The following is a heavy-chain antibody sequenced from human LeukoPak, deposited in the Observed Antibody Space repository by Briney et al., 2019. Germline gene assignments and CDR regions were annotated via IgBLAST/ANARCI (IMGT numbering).Heavy chain of an antibody. D-gene: IGHD3-3*02. CDR2: IKRKTEASTT. CDR3: TSRRHMFGSAFDN. Sequence: GGSLRLSCAASGYTSCNAWMSRVCRAPGRGLERVGRIKRKTEASTTDYAAPVKVRFPISQDESKNTPSIQMNSLKTEDTAVYYCTSRRHMFGSAFDNWGQGTMVTVSS. V-gene: IGHV3-15*01. CDR1: GYTSCNAW. J-gene: IGHJ3*02.